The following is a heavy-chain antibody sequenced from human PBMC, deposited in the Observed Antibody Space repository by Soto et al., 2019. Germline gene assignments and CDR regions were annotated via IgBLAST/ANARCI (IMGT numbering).Heavy chain of an antibody. CDR1: GGSISSSSYY. CDR3: ARHQPHDCSSTSCYAGTGWGYYYYYGMDV. Sequence: QLQLQESGPGLVKPSETLSLTCTVSGGSISSSSYYWGWIRQPPGKRLEWIGRIYYSGSTYYKPSRKSRVTISVDKSKNQCYLKLSSVTAADTAVYYCARHQPHDCSSTSCYAGTGWGYYYYYGMDVW. CDR2: IYYSGST. V-gene: IGHV4-39*01. D-gene: IGHD2-2*01. J-gene: IGHJ6*01.